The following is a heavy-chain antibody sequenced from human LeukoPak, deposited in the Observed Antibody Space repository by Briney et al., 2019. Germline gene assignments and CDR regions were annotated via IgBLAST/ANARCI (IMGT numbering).Heavy chain of an antibody. CDR3: ARLITMIVVVTSNDAFDI. V-gene: IGHV4-4*07. CDR1: GGSISSYY. J-gene: IGHJ3*02. D-gene: IGHD3-22*01. CDR2: IYTSGST. Sequence: SETLSLTCTVSGGSISSYYWSWIRQPAGKGLEWIGCIYTSGSTNYNPSLKSRVTISVDTSKNQFSLKLSSVTAADTAVYYCARLITMIVVVTSNDAFDIWGQGTMVTVSS.